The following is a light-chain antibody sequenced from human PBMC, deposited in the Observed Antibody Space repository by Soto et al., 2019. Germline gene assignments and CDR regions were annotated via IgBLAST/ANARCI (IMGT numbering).Light chain of an antibody. V-gene: IGKV1D-13*01. J-gene: IGKJ1*01. CDR3: QQFNNYPRT. CDR2: DAS. CDR1: QGISSA. Sequence: AIQLTQSPSSLSASVGDRVTITCRASQGISSALAWYQQKPGEAPKLLIYDASSLESGVPSRFSGSGSGTDFTLTISSLQPEDFATYYCQQFNNYPRTFGQGTKVDIK.